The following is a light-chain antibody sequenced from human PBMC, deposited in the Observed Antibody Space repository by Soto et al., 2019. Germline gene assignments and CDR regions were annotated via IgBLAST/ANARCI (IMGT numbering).Light chain of an antibody. CDR3: WSYAGSYTLV. CDR1: SSDVGSHNL. V-gene: IGLV2-23*01. J-gene: IGLJ2*01. CDR2: DGS. Sequence: QSVLTQPASVSGSPGQSITISCTGTSSDVGSHNLVSWYRQYPGKAPKLMIYDGSERPSGVSNRFSASKSGNTASLTISGLQAEDEADYYCWSYAGSYTLVFGGGTKVTVL.